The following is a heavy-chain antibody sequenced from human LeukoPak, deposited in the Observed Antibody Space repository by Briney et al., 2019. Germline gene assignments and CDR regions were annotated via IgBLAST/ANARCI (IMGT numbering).Heavy chain of an antibody. D-gene: IGHD3-16*02. CDR2: ISSSSSYI. Sequence: PGGSLRLSCAASRFTFSSSGMSWVRQAPGKGLEWVSSISSSSSYIYYADSVKGRFTISRDNAKNSLYLQMNSLRAEDTAVYYCARDLRLGELSSDYWGQGTLVTVSS. V-gene: IGHV3-21*01. J-gene: IGHJ4*02. CDR3: ARDLRLGELSSDY. CDR1: RFTFSSSG.